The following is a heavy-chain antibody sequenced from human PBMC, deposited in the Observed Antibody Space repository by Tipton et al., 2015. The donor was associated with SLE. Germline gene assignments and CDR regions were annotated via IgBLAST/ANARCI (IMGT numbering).Heavy chain of an antibody. CDR3: AKSFIGSAWFFDY. CDR2: ISGSGGGR. Sequence: SLRLSCAASGFTFTSFAMNWVRQAPGKGLEWVSSISGSGGGRYYADSVKGRFTISRDNSKNTLYLEMNSLRAEDTAVYYCAKSFIGSAWFFDYWGQRTLVTVSS. D-gene: IGHD6-13*01. CDR1: GFTFTSFA. V-gene: IGHV3-23*01. J-gene: IGHJ4*02.